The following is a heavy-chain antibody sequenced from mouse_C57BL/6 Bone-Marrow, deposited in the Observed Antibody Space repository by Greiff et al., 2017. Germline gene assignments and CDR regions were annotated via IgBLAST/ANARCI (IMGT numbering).Heavy chain of an antibody. V-gene: IGHV5-16*01. CDR2: INYDGSST. CDR3: ARDEDYGSYWYFDV. J-gene: IGHJ1*03. Sequence: DVHLVESEGGLVQPGSSMKLSCTASGFTFSDYYMAWVRQVPEKGLEWVANINYDGSSTYYLDSLKSRFIISRDNAKNILYLQMSSLKSEDTATYYCARDEDYGSYWYFDVWGTGTTVTVSS. D-gene: IGHD1-1*01. CDR1: GFTFSDYY.